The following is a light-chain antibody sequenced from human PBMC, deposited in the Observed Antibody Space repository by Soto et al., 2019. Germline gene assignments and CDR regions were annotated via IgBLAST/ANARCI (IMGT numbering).Light chain of an antibody. CDR2: EVT. CDR3: SSYTSSSTLV. Sequence: QSALTQPASVSGSPGQSITISCTGTSSDVGAYNYVSWYRQHPGKAPKLMIYEVTNRPSGVSNRFSGSKSGSTASLTISGLQAEDEADYYCSSYTSSSTLVFGEGTKLTVL. V-gene: IGLV2-14*01. CDR1: SSDVGAYNY. J-gene: IGLJ3*02.